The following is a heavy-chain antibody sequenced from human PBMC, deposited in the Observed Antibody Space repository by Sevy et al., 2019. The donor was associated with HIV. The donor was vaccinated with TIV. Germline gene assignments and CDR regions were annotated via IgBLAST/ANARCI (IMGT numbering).Heavy chain of an antibody. CDR1: GFTFSSYW. D-gene: IGHD3-16*02. J-gene: IGHJ3*02. Sequence: GGSLRLSCAASGFTFSSYWMSWVRQAPGKGLEWVANIKQDGSEKYYVDSVKGRFTISRDNAKNSLYLQMNSLRAEYMAVYYCARGGAFYDYVWGSYRRDAFDIWGQGTMVTVSS. V-gene: IGHV3-7*03. CDR2: IKQDGSEK. CDR3: ARGGAFYDYVWGSYRRDAFDI.